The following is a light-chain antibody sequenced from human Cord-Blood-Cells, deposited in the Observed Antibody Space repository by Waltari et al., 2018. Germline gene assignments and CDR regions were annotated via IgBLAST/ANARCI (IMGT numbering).Light chain of an antibody. CDR2: AAS. V-gene: IGKV1-9*01. CDR3: LQLNSYPPT. CDR1: QGISSY. J-gene: IGKJ1*01. Sequence: DMQLTPSPSFLSASVGDRVTITCRASQGISSYLAWYQPKPGKAPKLLIYAASTLQRGVPARFSGSGSGTEFTLTISSLQAEDFATYYCLQLNSYPPTFGQGTKVDIK.